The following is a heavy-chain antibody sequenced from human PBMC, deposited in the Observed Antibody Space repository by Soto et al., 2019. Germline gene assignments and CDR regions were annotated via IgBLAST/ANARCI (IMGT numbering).Heavy chain of an antibody. CDR3: ARTNCSSTTCYANDAFDI. Sequence: EVQLVQSGAEVKKPGESLKISCQGSGYTFTSYWIGWLRQMPGKGLEWMGIIYPGDSDSRYSPSFQGQVTISVDKSITTAYLQWSSLKASDTAMYYCARTNCSSTTCYANDAFDIWGQGTMVTVSS. CDR1: GYTFTSYW. CDR2: IYPGDSDS. V-gene: IGHV5-51*03. J-gene: IGHJ3*02. D-gene: IGHD2-2*01.